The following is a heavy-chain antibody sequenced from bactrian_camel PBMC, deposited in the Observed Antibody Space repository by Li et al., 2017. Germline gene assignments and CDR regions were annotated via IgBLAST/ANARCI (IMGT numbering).Heavy chain of an antibody. J-gene: IGHJ4*01. CDR2: IDSDGST. CDR1: VDTIGRYC. D-gene: IGHD2*01. CDR3: VADGRLFGSDGVCVSRGSD. V-gene: IGHV3S55*01. Sequence: HVQLVESGGGSVQVGGSLRLSCVASVDTIGRYCMGWFRQIPDKEREGVAVIDSDGSTSYADSVKDRFTISKDNAKNTLYLKMNNLKPEDTAMYYCVADGRLFGSDGVCVSRGSDWGQGTQVTVS.